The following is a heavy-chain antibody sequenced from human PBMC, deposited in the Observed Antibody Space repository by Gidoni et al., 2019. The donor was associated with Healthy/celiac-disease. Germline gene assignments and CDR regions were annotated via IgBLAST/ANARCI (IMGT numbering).Heavy chain of an antibody. CDR1: GFPFRSYG. D-gene: IGHD3-3*01. J-gene: IGHJ4*02. Sequence: QVQLVESGGGVVQPGRSLRLSRAASGFPFRSYGMHWVRQAPGKGLERVAVISYDGSNKYYADSVKGRFTISRDNSKNTLYLQMNSLRAEDTAVYYCANAELGAYDFWSGYGFDYWGQGTLVTVSS. CDR3: ANAELGAYDFWSGYGFDY. V-gene: IGHV3-30*18. CDR2: ISYDGSNK.